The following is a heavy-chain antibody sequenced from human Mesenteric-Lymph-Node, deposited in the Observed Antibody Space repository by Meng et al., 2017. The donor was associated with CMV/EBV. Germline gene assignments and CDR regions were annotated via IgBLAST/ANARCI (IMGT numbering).Heavy chain of an antibody. V-gene: IGHV5-51*01. CDR3: GRLQHGGVAVAGRFDY. D-gene: IGHD6-19*01. CDR1: GYSFTSYW. J-gene: IGHJ4*02. Sequence: GESLKISCKGSGYSFTSYWIGWVRQMPGKGLEWMGIIYPGDSDTRYSPSFQGQVTISADKSISTAFLEWSSLKASDTAMYYCGRLQHGGVAVAGRFDYWGQGALVTVSS. CDR2: IYPGDSDT.